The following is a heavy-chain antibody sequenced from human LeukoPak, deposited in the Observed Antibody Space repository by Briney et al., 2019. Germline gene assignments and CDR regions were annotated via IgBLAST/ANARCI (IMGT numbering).Heavy chain of an antibody. V-gene: IGHV4-61*08. CDR1: GGSISSGGYY. D-gene: IGHD6-13*01. CDR3: ARDRRGSSWYPYYYYGMDV. Sequence: TLSLTCTVSGGSISSGGYYWSWIRQPPGKGLEWIGYIYYSGSTNYNPSLKSRVTISVDTSKNQFSLKLSSVTAADTAVYYCARDRRGSSWYPYYYYGMDVWGQGTTVTVSS. J-gene: IGHJ6*02. CDR2: IYYSGST.